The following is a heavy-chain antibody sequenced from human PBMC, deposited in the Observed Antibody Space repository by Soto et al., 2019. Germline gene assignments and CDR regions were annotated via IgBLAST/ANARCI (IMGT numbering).Heavy chain of an antibody. CDR3: AGGMTPDYFDF. Sequence: QVQLVQSGPEVKKPGASVKVSCKTSGYTFTNYGISWVRQAPGQGLEWMGWTNTYNGNTKYAQDLQGRVTRTADTATNTAYLDLRSLRSDDTAVFFCAGGMTPDYFDFWGQGTLVTVSS. J-gene: IGHJ4*02. CDR1: GYTFTNYG. CDR2: TNTYNGNT. V-gene: IGHV1-18*04.